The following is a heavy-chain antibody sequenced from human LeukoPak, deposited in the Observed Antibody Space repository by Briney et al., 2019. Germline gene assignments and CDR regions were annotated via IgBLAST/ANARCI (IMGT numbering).Heavy chain of an antibody. CDR2: IIPIFGTA. V-gene: IGHV1-69*01. CDR3: ARVSRSKTYYYDSSGYFTGAYFDH. D-gene: IGHD3-22*01. J-gene: IGHJ4*02. CDR1: GGTFSSYA. Sequence: GSSVKVSCKASGGTFSSYAISWVRQAPGQGLEWMGGIIPIFGTANYAQKFQGRVTITADESTSTAYMELSSLRSEDTAVYYCARVSRSKTYYYDSSGYFTGAYFDHWGQGTLVTVSS.